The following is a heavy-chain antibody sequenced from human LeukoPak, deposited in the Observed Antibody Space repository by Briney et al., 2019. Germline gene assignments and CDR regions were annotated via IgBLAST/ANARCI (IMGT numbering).Heavy chain of an antibody. J-gene: IGHJ4*02. CDR3: ARARIAAAGTPLNY. V-gene: IGHV3-7*04. Sequence: GGSLRLSCAASGFTFSTYWMTWVRQAPGKGLEWVANIKQDGSEKYYVDSVKGRFTISRDNAKNSLYLQMNSLRAEDTAVYYCARARIAAAGTPLNYWGRGTLVTVSS. D-gene: IGHD6-13*01. CDR1: GFTFSTYW. CDR2: IKQDGSEK.